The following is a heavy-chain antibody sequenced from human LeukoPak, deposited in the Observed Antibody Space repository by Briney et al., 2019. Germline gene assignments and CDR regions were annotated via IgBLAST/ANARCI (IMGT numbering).Heavy chain of an antibody. CDR2: FGPEDGET. CDR1: GYTLTELS. V-gene: IGHV1-24*01. Sequence: ASVKVSCKVSGYTLTELSMHWVRQAPGKGPEWMGGFGPEDGETIYAQKFQGRVTMTEDTSTDTAYMELSSLRSEDTAVYYCAIRGHKWELLEVDYWGQGTLVTVSS. CDR3: AIRGHKWELLEVDY. J-gene: IGHJ4*02. D-gene: IGHD1-26*01.